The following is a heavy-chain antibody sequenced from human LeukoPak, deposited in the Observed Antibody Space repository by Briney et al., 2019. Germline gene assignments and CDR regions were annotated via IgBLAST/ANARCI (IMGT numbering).Heavy chain of an antibody. D-gene: IGHD2-21*01. CDR3: ARGDPHIRYGKQPPTDY. V-gene: IGHV1-2*02. J-gene: IGHJ4*02. CDR1: GYTFTGYY. CDR2: INPNSGGT. Sequence: GASVKVSCKASGYTFTGYYMHWVRRAPGQGLEWMGWINPNSGGTNYAQKFQGRVTMTRDTSISTAYMELSRLRSDDTAVYYCARGDPHIRYGKQPPTDYWGQGTLVTVSS.